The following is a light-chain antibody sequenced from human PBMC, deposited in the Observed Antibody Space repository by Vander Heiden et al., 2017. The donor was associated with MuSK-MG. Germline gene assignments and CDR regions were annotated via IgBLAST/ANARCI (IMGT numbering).Light chain of an antibody. V-gene: IGLV2-14*03. J-gene: IGLJ2*01. Sequence: QSALTQPASVFGSPGQSITISCTGTSSDVGGTSYVSLYLHPPGHAPKLLISDVTTRPSGVADRCSGSKSGNTAALTISGLQAEDEAEYYCSSYTSSTSHVLFGGGTKLTVL. CDR3: SSYTSSTSHVL. CDR2: DVT. CDR1: SSDVGGTSY.